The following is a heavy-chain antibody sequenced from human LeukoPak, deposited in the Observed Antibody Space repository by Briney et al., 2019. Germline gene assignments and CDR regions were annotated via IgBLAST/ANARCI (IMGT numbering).Heavy chain of an antibody. D-gene: IGHD6-19*01. CDR2: MNPNSGNT. CDR1: GYTFTSYD. V-gene: IGHV1-8*01. CDR3: VRGPIAVAAGWFDP. J-gene: IGHJ5*02. Sequence: ASVKVSCKASGYTFTSYDINWVRQATGQGLEWMGWMNPNSGNTGYAQKFQGRVTMTRNTSISTAYMELSSLRSEDTAVYYCVRGPIAVAAGWFDPWGQGTLVTVSS.